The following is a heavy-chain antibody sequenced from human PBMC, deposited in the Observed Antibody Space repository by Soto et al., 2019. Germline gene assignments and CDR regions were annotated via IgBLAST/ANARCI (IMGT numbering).Heavy chain of an antibody. J-gene: IGHJ4*02. CDR2: IYHSGST. CDR1: GDSISSYY. Sequence: SETLSLTCTVSGDSISSYYWSWIRQPPGKGLEWIGEIYHSGSTNYNPSLKSRVTISVDKSKNQFSLKLSSVTAADTAVYYCATLPTYDSSGYPLFDYWGQGTLVTVSS. CDR3: ATLPTYDSSGYPLFDY. D-gene: IGHD3-22*01. V-gene: IGHV4-59*12.